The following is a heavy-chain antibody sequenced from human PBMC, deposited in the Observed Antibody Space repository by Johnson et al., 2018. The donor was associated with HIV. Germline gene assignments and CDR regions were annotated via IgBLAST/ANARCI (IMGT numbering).Heavy chain of an antibody. V-gene: IGHV3-33*05. CDR3: AKEDEWLRLGSAFDI. J-gene: IGHJ3*02. CDR2: ISFDGSNE. Sequence: QVQLVESGGGVVQPGRSLRLSCAASGFTFSSYGMHWVRQAPGKGLEWVAVISFDGSNEYYADSVKGRFTISRDNSKSTLYLQMNSLRAEDTAVYYCAKEDEWLRLGSAFDIWGHGTMVTVSS. CDR1: GFTFSSYG. D-gene: IGHD5-12*01.